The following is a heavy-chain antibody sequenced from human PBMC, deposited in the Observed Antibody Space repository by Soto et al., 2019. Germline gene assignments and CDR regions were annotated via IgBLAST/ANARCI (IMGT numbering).Heavy chain of an antibody. J-gene: IGHJ4*02. CDR2: IYPGESDP. Sequence: GESLKISCEGSGYTFTRYAIGWVRQMPGKGLEWMGIIYPGESDPRYSPSFQGQVTISADKSINTAYLQWGSLRAEDTAVYFCTRVSRGHWVDYWGQGALVTVSS. CDR1: GYTFTRYA. CDR3: TRVSRGHWVDY. V-gene: IGHV5-51*01. D-gene: IGHD3-10*01.